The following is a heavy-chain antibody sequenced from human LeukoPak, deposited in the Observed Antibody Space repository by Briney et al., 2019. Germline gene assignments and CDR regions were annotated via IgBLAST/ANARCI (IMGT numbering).Heavy chain of an antibody. CDR3: AQLGYCSGGSCYSGPHFDY. V-gene: IGHV1-2*02. CDR1: GYTFTSYY. J-gene: IGHJ4*02. CDR2: INPNSGGT. Sequence: ASVKVSCKASGYTFTSYYMHWVRQAPGQGLEWMGWINPNSGGTNYAQKFQGRVTMTRDTSISTAYMELSRLRSDDTAVYYCAQLGYCSGGSCYSGPHFDYWGQGTLVTVSS. D-gene: IGHD2-15*01.